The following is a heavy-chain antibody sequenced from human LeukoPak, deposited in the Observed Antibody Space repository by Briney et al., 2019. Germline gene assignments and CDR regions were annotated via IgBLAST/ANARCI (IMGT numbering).Heavy chain of an antibody. Sequence: PSETLSLTCTVSGGSISSYYWSWIRQPPGKGLEWIGYIYYSGSTNYNPSLKSRVTMSVDTSKNQFSLKLSSVTAADTAVYYCAVLAVAVNYWGQGTLVTVSS. CDR3: AVLAVAVNY. J-gene: IGHJ4*02. V-gene: IGHV4-59*12. CDR2: IYYSGST. D-gene: IGHD6-19*01. CDR1: GGSISSYY.